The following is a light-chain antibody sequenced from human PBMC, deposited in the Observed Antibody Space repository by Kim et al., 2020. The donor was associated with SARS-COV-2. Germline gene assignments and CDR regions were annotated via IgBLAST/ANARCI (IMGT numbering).Light chain of an antibody. V-gene: IGKV1-6*01. CDR2: AAS. J-gene: IGKJ2*01. Sequence: AIQMTQSPSSLSASVGDRVTITCRASQGIGNDLGWFQQKPGKAPKLLIYAASNLQSGVPSRFSGSGSGTDFTLTISGLQPEDFATYYCQQYNGYHTFGQGTKLEI. CDR1: QGIGND. CDR3: QQYNGYHT.